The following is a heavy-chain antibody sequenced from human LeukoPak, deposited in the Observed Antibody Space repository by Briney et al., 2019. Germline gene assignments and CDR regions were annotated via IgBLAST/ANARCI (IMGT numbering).Heavy chain of an antibody. CDR3: ARDSYGDYLTNFDY. J-gene: IGHJ4*02. V-gene: IGHV3-33*01. Sequence: PGGSLRLSCAASGFTFSSYDMHWVRQAPGKGLEWVAVIWYDGSNKYYADSVKGRFTISRDNSKNTLYLQMNSLRAEDTAVYYCARDSYGDYLTNFDYWGQGTLVTVSS. CDR2: IWYDGSNK. D-gene: IGHD4-17*01. CDR1: GFTFSSYD.